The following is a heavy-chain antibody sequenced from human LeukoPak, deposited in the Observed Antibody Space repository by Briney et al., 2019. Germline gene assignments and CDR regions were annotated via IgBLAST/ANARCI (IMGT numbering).Heavy chain of an antibody. CDR3: ARSCGGDCYDGMDV. D-gene: IGHD2-21*02. Sequence: GGSLRLSCAASGFTFSSYSMNWVRQAPGKGLEWVSSISSSSSYIYYADSVKGRFTISRDNAKNSLYLQMDSLRAEDTAVYYCARSCGGDCYDGMDVWGQGTTVTVSS. CDR1: GFTFSSYS. CDR2: ISSSSSYI. J-gene: IGHJ6*02. V-gene: IGHV3-21*01.